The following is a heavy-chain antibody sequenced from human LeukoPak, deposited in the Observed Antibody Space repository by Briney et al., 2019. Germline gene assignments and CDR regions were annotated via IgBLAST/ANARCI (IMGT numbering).Heavy chain of an antibody. Sequence: GGSLRLSCAASGFTVSSNSISCLRQAPGKGLEWVSVIYSGGSTYYADSVKGRFTISRDNSKNTLYLQMNSLRAEDTAVYYCAKEAPGVWGSYPYGFDYGGQGTLVTVSS. CDR2: IYSGGST. D-gene: IGHD3-16*01. CDR3: AKEAPGVWGSYPYGFDY. J-gene: IGHJ4*02. V-gene: IGHV3-53*01. CDR1: GFTVSSNS.